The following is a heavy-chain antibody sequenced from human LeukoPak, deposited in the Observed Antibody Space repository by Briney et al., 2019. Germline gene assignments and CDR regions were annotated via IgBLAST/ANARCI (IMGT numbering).Heavy chain of an antibody. CDR1: GGSISSGDYY. CDR2: IYYSGST. V-gene: IGHV4-30-4*08. D-gene: IGHD2-2*01. CDR3: ARGIVVPATMGFDP. J-gene: IGHJ5*02. Sequence: PSETLSLTCTVSGGSISSGDYYWSWIRQPPGKGLEWIGYIYYSGSTYYNPSLKNRVTISVDTSKNQFSLKLSSVTAADTAVYYCARGIVVPATMGFDPWGQGTLVTVSS.